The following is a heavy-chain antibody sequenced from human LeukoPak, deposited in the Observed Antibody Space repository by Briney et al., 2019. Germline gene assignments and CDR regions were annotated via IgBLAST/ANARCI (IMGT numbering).Heavy chain of an antibody. CDR2: INPNSGGT. CDR1: GYTFTGYY. J-gene: IGHJ4*02. D-gene: IGHD3-10*01. V-gene: IGHV1-2*02. CDR3: ARAVAVTMVQGVKY. Sequence: GASVKVSCEASGYTFTGYYMHWVRQAPGQGLEWMGWINPNSGGTNYAQKFQGRVTMTRDTSISTAYMELSRLRSDDTAVYYCARAVAVTMVQGVKYWGQGALVTVSS.